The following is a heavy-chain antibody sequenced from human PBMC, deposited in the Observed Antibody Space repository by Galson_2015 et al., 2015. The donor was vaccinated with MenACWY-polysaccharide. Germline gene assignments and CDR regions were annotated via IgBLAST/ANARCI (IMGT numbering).Heavy chain of an antibody. J-gene: IGHJ3*02. CDR3: AKAYIVVTTRSAFDI. CDR1: GFTFDDYA. V-gene: IGHV3-9*01. D-gene: IGHD2-21*01. CDR2: ISWNSGNI. Sequence: SLRLSCAASGFTFDDYAMHWVRQAPGKGLEWVSGISWNSGNIGYADSVQGRFTISRGNAKNYLYLQMNSLRAEDTALYSCAKAYIVVTTRSAFDIRGQGTMVTVSS.